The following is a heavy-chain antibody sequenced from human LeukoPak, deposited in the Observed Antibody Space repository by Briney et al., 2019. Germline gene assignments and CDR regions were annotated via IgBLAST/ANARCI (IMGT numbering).Heavy chain of an antibody. J-gene: IGHJ2*01. CDR1: GFTFSSYA. CDR3: AKSAWDSSGYYPYWYFDL. Sequence: GGSLRLSCAASGFTFSSYAMSWVRQAPGKGLEWVSAISGSGGSTYYADSVKGRFTISRDNSKDTLYLQMNSLRAEDTAVYYCAKSAWDSSGYYPYWYFDLWGRGTLVTVSS. V-gene: IGHV3-23*01. D-gene: IGHD3-22*01. CDR2: ISGSGGST.